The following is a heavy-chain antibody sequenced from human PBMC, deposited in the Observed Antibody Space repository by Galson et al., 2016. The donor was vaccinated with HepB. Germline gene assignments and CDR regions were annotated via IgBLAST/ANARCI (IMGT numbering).Heavy chain of an antibody. CDR1: GFTFEDYA. V-gene: IGHV3-9*01. J-gene: IGHJ6*02. CDR3: VKGSSSWYGGGMDV. D-gene: IGHD6-13*01. CDR2: ISWNNKSI. Sequence: SLRLSCAVSGFTFEDYAMHWVRQTPGKGLEWVSTISWNNKSIAYADFVKDRFAISRDNAKNSLSLQMNSVTTEDTAMYFCVKGSSSWYGGGMDVWGQGTTVTVSS.